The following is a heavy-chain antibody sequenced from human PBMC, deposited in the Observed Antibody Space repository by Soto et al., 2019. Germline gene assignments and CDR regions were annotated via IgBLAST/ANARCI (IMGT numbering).Heavy chain of an antibody. CDR3: TTDCSSTSCLSHPYYYYGMDV. CDR1: GFTFSNAW. D-gene: IGHD2-2*01. CDR2: IKSKTDGGTT. V-gene: IGHV3-15*07. J-gene: IGHJ6*02. Sequence: PGGSLRLSCAASGFTFSNAWMNWVRQAPGKGLEWVGRIKSKTDGGTTDYAAPVKGRFTISRDDSKNTLYLQMNSLKTEDTAVYYCTTDCSSTSCLSHPYYYYGMDVWGQGTTVTVSS.